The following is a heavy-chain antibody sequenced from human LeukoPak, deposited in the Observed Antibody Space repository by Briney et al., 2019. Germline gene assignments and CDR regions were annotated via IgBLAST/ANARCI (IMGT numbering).Heavy chain of an antibody. CDR1: GGSFSGYY. CDR3: ARDPLIAAAGTMNYYGMDV. CDR2: INHSGST. V-gene: IGHV4-34*01. J-gene: IGHJ6*04. Sequence: SETLSLTCAVYGGSFSGYYWSWIRQPPGKGLEWIGEINHSGSTNYNPSLKSRVTISVDTSKNQFSLKLSSVTAADTAVYYCARDPLIAAAGTMNYYGMDVWGKGTTVTVSS. D-gene: IGHD6-13*01.